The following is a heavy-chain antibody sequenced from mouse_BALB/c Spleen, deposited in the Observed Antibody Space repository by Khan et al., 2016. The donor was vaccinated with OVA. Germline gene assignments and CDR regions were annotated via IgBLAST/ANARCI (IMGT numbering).Heavy chain of an antibody. D-gene: IGHD2-3*01. Sequence: QVQLQQPGAELVKPGASVKLSCKASGYTFTSYWMHWVKQRPGQGLEWIGEINPSNGRTNYNEKFKSKATLTVDKSSSTAYMQLSSLTSEDSAVYYCARADGYYRSLYAMDYWGQGTSVTVSS. J-gene: IGHJ4*01. V-gene: IGHV1S81*02. CDR1: GYTFTSYW. CDR2: INPSNGRT. CDR3: ARADGYYRSLYAMDY.